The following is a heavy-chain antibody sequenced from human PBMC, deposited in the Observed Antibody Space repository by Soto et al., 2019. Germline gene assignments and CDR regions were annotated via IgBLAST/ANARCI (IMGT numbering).Heavy chain of an antibody. CDR2: INHSGST. CDR3: ARARYCSSTSCPYYYYGMDV. CDR1: GGSFSGYY. J-gene: IGHJ6*02. V-gene: IGHV4-34*01. D-gene: IGHD2-2*01. Sequence: PSETLSLTCAVYGGSFSGYYWSWIRQPPGKGLEWIGEINHSGSTNYNPSLKSRVTISVDTSKNQFSLKLSSVTAADTAVYYCARARYCSSTSCPYYYYGMDVWGQGTTVTV.